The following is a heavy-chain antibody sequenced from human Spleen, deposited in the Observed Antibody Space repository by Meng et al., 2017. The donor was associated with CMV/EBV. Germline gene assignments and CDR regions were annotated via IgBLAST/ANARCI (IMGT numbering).Heavy chain of an antibody. D-gene: IGHD3-3*01. CDR1: GFTFSNYE. Sequence: GGSLRLSCAASGFTFSNYEMNWVRQTPGRGLEWVAYISASGVTIYYADSVKGRFTISRDNAKTSLFLQMNSLRAEDSAVYYCARDGVESSIFGVVIIHFDYWGQGTLVTVSS. CDR2: ISASGVTI. V-gene: IGHV3-48*03. CDR3: ARDGVESSIFGVVIIHFDY. J-gene: IGHJ4*02.